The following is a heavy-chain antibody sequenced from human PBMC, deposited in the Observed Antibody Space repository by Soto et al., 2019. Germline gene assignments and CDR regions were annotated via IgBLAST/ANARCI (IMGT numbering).Heavy chain of an antibody. J-gene: IGHJ5*02. CDR1: GGTFRSYA. V-gene: IGHV1-69*01. D-gene: IGHD3-16*01. CDR3: ARDHYDYVWGSYNWCDP. CDR2: IIPIFGTA. Sequence: QVQLVQSGAEVKKPGSSVKVSCKASGGTFRSYAISWVRQAPGQGLEWMGGIIPIFGTANYAQKFQGRVTITADDSTSTAYMELSSLRSEDTAVYYCARDHYDYVWGSYNWCDPWGQGTLVTVSS.